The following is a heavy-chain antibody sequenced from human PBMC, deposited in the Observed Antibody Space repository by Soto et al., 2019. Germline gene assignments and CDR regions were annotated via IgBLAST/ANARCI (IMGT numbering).Heavy chain of an antibody. CDR3: ARRIAMIVVVFDS. CDR1: GDSFSGYY. CDR2: IDHSGSA. D-gene: IGHD3-22*01. V-gene: IGHV4-34*01. Sequence: QEQVQKWGAGRLKPSETLSLTCAVHGDSFSGYYWSWIRQSPGKGLEWIGEIDHSGSANYNPSLTSRVSMSVDTSSQQVSLKLSSVTAADTAVYYCARRIAMIVVVFDSWGQGTLVTVSS. J-gene: IGHJ4*02.